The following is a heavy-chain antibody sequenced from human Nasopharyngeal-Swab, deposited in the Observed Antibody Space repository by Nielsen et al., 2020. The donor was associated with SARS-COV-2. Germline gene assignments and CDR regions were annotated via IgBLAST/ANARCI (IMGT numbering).Heavy chain of an antibody. J-gene: IGHJ5*02. Sequence: GESLKISCKGSGYSFTSYWISWVRQMPGKGLEWMGRIDPSDSYTNYSPSFQGHVTISADKSISTAYLQWSSLKASATAMYYCAGTRIVGATTAWFDPWGQGTLVTVSS. CDR1: GYSFTSYW. CDR2: IDPSDSYT. D-gene: IGHD1-26*01. CDR3: AGTRIVGATTAWFDP. V-gene: IGHV5-10-1*01.